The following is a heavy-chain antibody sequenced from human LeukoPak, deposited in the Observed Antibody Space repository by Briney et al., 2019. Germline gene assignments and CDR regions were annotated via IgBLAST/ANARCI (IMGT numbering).Heavy chain of an antibody. J-gene: IGHJ3*02. V-gene: IGHV7-4-1*02. D-gene: IGHD2-15*01. CDR1: GYTFTSYA. Sequence: GASVKVSCKASGYTFTSYAMNWVRQAPGQGLEWMGWINTNTGNPTYAQGFTGRFVFSLDTSVSTAYLQISSLKAEDTAVYYCASCGVVVVAARDAFDIWGQGTMVTVSS. CDR2: INTNTGNP. CDR3: ASCGVVVVAARDAFDI.